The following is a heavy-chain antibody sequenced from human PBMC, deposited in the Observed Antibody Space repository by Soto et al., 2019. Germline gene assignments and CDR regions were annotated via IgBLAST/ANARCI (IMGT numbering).Heavy chain of an antibody. CDR2: ISGSADST. CDR3: TKVSGCWNGHFDY. CDR1: GFAFRSYA. V-gene: IGHV3-23*01. D-gene: IGHD3-3*01. J-gene: IGHJ4*02. Sequence: DVQLSESGGDLVQPGGSVRLACAASGFAFRSYAMTWVRQAPGKGLEWVSLISGSADSTHYSDSVKGRFTISRDNSNSAVYLQMDSLRIEDTAIYYCTKVSGCWNGHFDYWGQGALVTVSS.